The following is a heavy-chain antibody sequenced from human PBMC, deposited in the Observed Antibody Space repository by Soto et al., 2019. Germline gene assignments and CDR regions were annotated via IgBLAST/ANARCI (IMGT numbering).Heavy chain of an antibody. CDR2: ISSSSSTI. Sequence: EVQLVESGGGLVQPGGSLRLSCAASGFTFSSYSMNWVRQAPGKGLEWVSYISSSSSTIYYADSVKGRVTISRDNAKNSLCLQTDSLRDEDTAVYYCARESAALYWFDPWGQGTMVTVSS. D-gene: IGHD2-2*01. CDR1: GFTFSSYS. V-gene: IGHV3-48*02. CDR3: ARESAALYWFDP. J-gene: IGHJ5*02.